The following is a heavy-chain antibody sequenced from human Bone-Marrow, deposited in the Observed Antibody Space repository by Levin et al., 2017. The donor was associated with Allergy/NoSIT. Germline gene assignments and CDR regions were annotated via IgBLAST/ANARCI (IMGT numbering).Heavy chain of an antibody. V-gene: IGHV1-2*06. J-gene: IGHJ5*02. D-gene: IGHD1-1*01. Sequence: GESLKISCKASGYSFTGQPVNWVRQAPGQGLEWMGRINPNTGGANYAQRFKGRVTMTRDTSIRTAYMELRGLRSDDTAVYYCARDEEFCSRTTCLRWFDPWGQGTLVTVS. CDR2: INPNTGGA. CDR3: ARDEEFCSRTTCLRWFDP. CDR1: GYSFTGQP.